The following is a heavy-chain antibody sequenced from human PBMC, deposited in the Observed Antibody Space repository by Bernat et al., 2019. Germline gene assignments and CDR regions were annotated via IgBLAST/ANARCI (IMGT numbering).Heavy chain of an antibody. CDR2: IWYDGSNK. V-gene: IGHV3-33*01. CDR1: GFTFSSYG. J-gene: IGHJ5*02. CDR3: ARGYSSSWWEKYNWFDP. D-gene: IGHD6-13*01. Sequence: QVQLVESGGGVVQPGRSLRLSCAASGFTFSSYGMHWVRQAPGKGLEWVAVIWYDGSNKYYADSVKGRFTIPRDNSKNTLYLQMNSLRAEDTAVYYCARGYSSSWWEKYNWFDPWGQGTLVTVSS.